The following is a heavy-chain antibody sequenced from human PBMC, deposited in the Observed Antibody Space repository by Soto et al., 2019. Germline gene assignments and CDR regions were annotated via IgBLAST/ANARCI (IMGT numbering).Heavy chain of an antibody. CDR2: IYYSGST. Sequence: SETLSLTCTVSGGSISSSSYYWGWIRQPPGKGLEWIGSIYYSGSTYYNPSLKSRVTISVDTSKNQFSLKLSSVTAADTAVYYCARRRSSSSFDYWGQGTLVTVSS. CDR1: GGSISSSSYY. J-gene: IGHJ4*02. CDR3: ARRRSSSSFDY. V-gene: IGHV4-39*01. D-gene: IGHD6-6*01.